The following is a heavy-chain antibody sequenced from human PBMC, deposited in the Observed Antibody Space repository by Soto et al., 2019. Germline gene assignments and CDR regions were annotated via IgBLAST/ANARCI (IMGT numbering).Heavy chain of an antibody. D-gene: IGHD5-12*01. CDR1: GFTFSSYS. V-gene: IGHV3-48*02. CDR2: ISSSSTI. CDR3: ARDRPPPRYSGYDNDAFDI. J-gene: IGHJ3*02. Sequence: GGSLRLSCAASGFTFSSYSMNWVRQAPGKGLEWVSYISSSSTIYYADSVKGRFTISRDNAKNSLYLQMNSLRDDDTAVYYCARDRPPPRYSGYDNDAFDIWGQGTMVTVSS.